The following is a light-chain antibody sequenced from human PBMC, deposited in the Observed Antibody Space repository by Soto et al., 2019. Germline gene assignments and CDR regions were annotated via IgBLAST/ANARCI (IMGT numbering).Light chain of an antibody. CDR1: QGISSY. J-gene: IGKJ2*01. CDR2: AAS. V-gene: IGKV1-8*01. Sequence: AIRMTQSPSSLSASTGDRVTITCRASQGISSYLAWYQQKPGKAPKLLIYAASTLQSGVPSRFSGSGSGTDGTLTISCLQPEDFATYYCQQYYSYPPYTFGQGTKLEIK. CDR3: QQYYSYPPYT.